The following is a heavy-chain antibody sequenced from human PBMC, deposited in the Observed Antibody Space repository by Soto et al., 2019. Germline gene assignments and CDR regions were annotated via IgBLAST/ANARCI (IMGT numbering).Heavy chain of an antibody. J-gene: IGHJ4*02. Sequence: GGSLRLSCAASGFPFSIYSMNWVRQAPGKGLEWSSYITSDTNTIKYADSVKGRFTISRDNAKNLVYLQMNSLRDEDTAVYFFARSVEGHFDYWGQGTVVTVSS. CDR1: GFPFSIYS. CDR3: ARSVEGHFDY. V-gene: IGHV3-48*02. D-gene: IGHD6-19*01. CDR2: ITSDTNTI.